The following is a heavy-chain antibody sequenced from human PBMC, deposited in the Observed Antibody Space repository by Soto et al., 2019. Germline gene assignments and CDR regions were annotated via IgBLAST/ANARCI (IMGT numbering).Heavy chain of an antibody. V-gene: IGHV1-46*01. CDR1: GGTFSSYA. J-gene: IGHJ3*02. Sequence: ASVKVSCKASGGTFSSYAISRVRQAPGQGLEWMGIINPSGGSTSYAQKFQGRVTMTRDTSTSTVYMELSSLRSEDTAVYYCARDNSGWTKGTVAFDIWGQGTMVTVSS. CDR2: INPSGGST. CDR3: ARDNSGWTKGTVAFDI. D-gene: IGHD6-19*01.